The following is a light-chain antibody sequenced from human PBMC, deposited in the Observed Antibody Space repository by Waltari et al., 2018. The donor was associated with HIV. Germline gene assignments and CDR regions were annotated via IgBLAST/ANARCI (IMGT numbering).Light chain of an antibody. CDR1: QSISSW. Sequence: DIQMTQSPSTLSASVGDRVTITCRASQSISSWLAWYQQKPGKAPKLLIYKASSLESGVPSRFSGSGSGTEFTLTISSLQPDDFATYYCQQYISYVTFGPGTKVDIK. CDR2: KAS. CDR3: QQYISYVT. V-gene: IGKV1-5*03. J-gene: IGKJ3*01.